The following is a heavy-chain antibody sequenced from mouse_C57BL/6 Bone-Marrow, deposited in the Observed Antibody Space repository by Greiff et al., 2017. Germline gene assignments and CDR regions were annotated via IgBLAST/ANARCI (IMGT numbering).Heavy chain of an antibody. D-gene: IGHD2-5*01. CDR1: GFSLSTSGMG. J-gene: IGHJ4*01. CDR2: IWWNDNK. V-gene: IGHV8-11*01. Sequence: QVTLKVSGPGILQPSQTLSLTCSFSGFSLSTSGMGVGWLHQPSGNGLEWLAHIWWNDNKYYNTALKSRLTISKDTSNNQVFLKIARVDTADTATYYCARIADSKGAMDYWGQGTSVTVSS. CDR3: ARIADSKGAMDY.